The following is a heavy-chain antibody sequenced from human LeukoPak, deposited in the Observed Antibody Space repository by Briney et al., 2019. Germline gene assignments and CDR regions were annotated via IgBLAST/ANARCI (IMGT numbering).Heavy chain of an antibody. J-gene: IGHJ4*02. CDR1: GYTFTDYY. Sequence: ASVKVSCKASGYTFTDYYIHWVRQAPGQGLEWMGWIIPNSGDTSYAQKFQGRVTMTRDTSISSAYMELSRLRSDDTAVYSCTRGGWLVKWGQGTLVTVSS. D-gene: IGHD5-12*01. CDR2: IIPNSGDT. CDR3: TRGGWLVK. V-gene: IGHV1-2*02.